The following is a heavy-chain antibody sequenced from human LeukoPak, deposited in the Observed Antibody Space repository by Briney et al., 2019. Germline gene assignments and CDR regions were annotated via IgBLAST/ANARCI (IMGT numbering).Heavy chain of an antibody. Sequence: ASVKVSCKASGYTFTSYGISRVRQAPGQGLEWMGWISAYKGNTNYAQKLQGRVTMTTDTSTSTAYMELRSLRSDDTAVYYCARDLLTIFGVVITNWFDPWGQGTLVTVSS. J-gene: IGHJ5*02. V-gene: IGHV1-18*01. CDR1: GYTFTSYG. CDR2: ISAYKGNT. CDR3: ARDLLTIFGVVITNWFDP. D-gene: IGHD3-3*01.